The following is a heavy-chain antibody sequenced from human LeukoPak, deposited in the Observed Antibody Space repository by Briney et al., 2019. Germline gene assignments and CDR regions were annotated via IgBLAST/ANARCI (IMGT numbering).Heavy chain of an antibody. Sequence: ASVKVSCKATGYNFSNYGISWVRQAPRQGLEWMGWISGYDGNRNYAQKLQGRVTMTTDTSTSTAYMELRSLRSDDTAVYYCARGYIVVVPAASLSYYYGMDVWGQGTTVTVSS. J-gene: IGHJ6*02. CDR1: GYNFSNYG. D-gene: IGHD2-2*01. V-gene: IGHV1-18*01. CDR3: ARGYIVVVPAASLSYYYGMDV. CDR2: ISGYDGNR.